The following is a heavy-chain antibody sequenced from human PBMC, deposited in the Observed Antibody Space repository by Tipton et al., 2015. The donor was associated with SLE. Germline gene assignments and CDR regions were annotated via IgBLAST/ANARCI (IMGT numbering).Heavy chain of an antibody. Sequence: SLRLSCEGSGFTFNEHAMHWVRQAPGKGLEWVEAILWSGDRIDYADSVKGRFTISRDNAKNTLFLQMNSLRTEDTALYYCGKDMSPGGLDDWGHGTTVTVSS. J-gene: IGHJ6*01. V-gene: IGHV3-9*01. CDR1: GFTFNEHA. CDR2: ILWSGDRI. CDR3: GKDMSPGGLDD.